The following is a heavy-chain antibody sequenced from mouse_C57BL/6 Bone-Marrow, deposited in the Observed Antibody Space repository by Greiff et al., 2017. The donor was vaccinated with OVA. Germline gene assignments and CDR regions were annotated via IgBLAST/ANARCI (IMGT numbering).Heavy chain of an antibody. CDR2: IDPENGDT. J-gene: IGHJ4*01. Sequence: VQLQQSGAELVRPGASVKLSCTASGFNIKDDYMHWVKQRPEQGLEWIGWIDPENGDTEYASKFQGKATITADTSSNTAYLQLSSLTSEDTDVYYCTVYYDYDGYYAMDYWGQGTSVTVSS. V-gene: IGHV14-4*01. CDR1: GFNIKDDY. CDR3: TVYYDYDGYYAMDY. D-gene: IGHD2-4*01.